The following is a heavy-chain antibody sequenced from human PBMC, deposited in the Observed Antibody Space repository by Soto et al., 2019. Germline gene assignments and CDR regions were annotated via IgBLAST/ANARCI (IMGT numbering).Heavy chain of an antibody. D-gene: IGHD3-10*01. CDR1: GFSLTTSGVG. CDR2: IYWDDDK. CDR3: AHHPYYGLGSYSFDS. V-gene: IGHV2-5*02. Sequence: QITLKESGPTLVRPTQTLTLTCTFSGFSLTTSGVGVGWIRQPPGKALEWLAVIYWDDDKRYSSSLKSRLTITKDTSKNQVVLTMTHMDPVDTATYYCAHHPYYGLGSYSFDSWGQGTLVTVSS. J-gene: IGHJ4*02.